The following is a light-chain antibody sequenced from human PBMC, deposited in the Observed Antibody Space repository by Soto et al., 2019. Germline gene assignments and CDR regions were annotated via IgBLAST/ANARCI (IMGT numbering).Light chain of an antibody. CDR2: DVS. Sequence: QSALTQPASVSGSPGQSIAISCTGTSSDVDGYNYVSWYQHHPGKAPKLMIYDVSSRPSGVSNRFSGSKSGNTASLTISGLQADDEADYYCISYTTISTYVFGTGTQLTVL. CDR3: ISYTTISTYV. V-gene: IGLV2-14*03. CDR1: SSDVDGYNY. J-gene: IGLJ1*01.